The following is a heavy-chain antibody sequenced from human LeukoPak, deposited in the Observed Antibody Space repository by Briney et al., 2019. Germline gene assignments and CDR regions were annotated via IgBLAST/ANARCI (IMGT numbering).Heavy chain of an antibody. J-gene: IGHJ4*02. D-gene: IGHD4-17*01. CDR3: AILDYGLDY. V-gene: IGHV4-30-2*01. Sequence: PSQTLSLTCTVSGASISSGGYYLSWIRQPPGKGLEWIGYIYHSGSTYYNPSLKSRVTISVDRSKNQFSLKLSSVTAADTAVYYCAILDYGLDYWGQGTLVTVSS. CDR1: GASISSGGYY. CDR2: IYHSGST.